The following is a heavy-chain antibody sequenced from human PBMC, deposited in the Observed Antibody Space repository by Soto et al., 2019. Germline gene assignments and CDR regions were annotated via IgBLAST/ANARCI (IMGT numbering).Heavy chain of an antibody. CDR1: RFTFSSYA. J-gene: IGHJ4*02. Sequence: EVQLLESGGGWVQPGGSLRLSCAASRFTFSSYAMSWVRQAPGKGLEWVSSINAVDEYTKYADSVQGRFTISRDNPKNAVYLQMNSVRAGETAVYYCAKNFYFDSWGQGTLVTVSP. V-gene: IGHV3-23*01. CDR3: AKNFYFDS. CDR2: INAVDEYT.